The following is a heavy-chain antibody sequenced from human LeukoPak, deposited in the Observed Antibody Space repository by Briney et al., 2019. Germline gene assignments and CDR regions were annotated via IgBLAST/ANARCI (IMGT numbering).Heavy chain of an antibody. D-gene: IGHD1-26*01. J-gene: IGHJ4*02. Sequence: GGSLRLSCAASGLTFSSHWMSWVRQAPGKGLEWVANIKQDGSEKYYVDSVKGRFTISRDNAKNSLYLQMNSLRAEDTAVYYCARSSGSRDYWGQGTLVTVSS. CDR1: GLTFSSHW. CDR2: IKQDGSEK. CDR3: ARSSGSRDY. V-gene: IGHV3-7*01.